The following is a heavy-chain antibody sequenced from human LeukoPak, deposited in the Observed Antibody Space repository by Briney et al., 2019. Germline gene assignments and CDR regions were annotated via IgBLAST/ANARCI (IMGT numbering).Heavy chain of an antibody. CDR1: GFTFRIYA. J-gene: IGHJ4*02. CDR2: MSRGGGST. D-gene: IGHD1-26*01. CDR3: AKDREYSGSQIDY. V-gene: IGHV3-23*01. Sequence: GGSLRLSCAASGFTFRIYAMNWVRQAPGKGLEWVSSMSRGGGSTYYADSVKGRFTISRDNSKNTLYLQMNGLRAEDTAVYYCAKDREYSGSQIDYWGQGTLVTVSS.